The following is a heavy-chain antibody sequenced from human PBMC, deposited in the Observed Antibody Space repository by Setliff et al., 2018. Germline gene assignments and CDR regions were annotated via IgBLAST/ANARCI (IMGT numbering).Heavy chain of an antibody. J-gene: IGHJ4*02. Sequence: PSETLSLTCTVSGYSISSGHYWGWIRQPPGKGLEWIGSISHSGSTYYNPSLRSRVTISLDTSKNQFSLKLTSVTAADTAVYYCAGGRRYDYGWDFDYWGQGTLVT. D-gene: IGHD4-17*01. CDR3: AGGRRYDYGWDFDY. CDR2: ISHSGST. CDR1: GYSISSGHY. V-gene: IGHV4-38-2*02.